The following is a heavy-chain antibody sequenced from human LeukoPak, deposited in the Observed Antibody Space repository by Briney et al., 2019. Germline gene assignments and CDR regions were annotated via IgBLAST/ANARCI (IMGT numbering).Heavy chain of an antibody. D-gene: IGHD6-19*01. CDR3: AREKYSSGWYDY. CDR2: VYYSGST. CDR1: GGSISSGTYY. Sequence: SETLSLTCTVSGGSISSGTYYWGWIRQPPGKGLQWIGSVYYSGSTYYNPSLQSRVTISVDTSKNQFSLKLSSVTAADTAVYYCAREKYSSGWYDYWGQGTLVTVSS. J-gene: IGHJ4*02. V-gene: IGHV4-39*07.